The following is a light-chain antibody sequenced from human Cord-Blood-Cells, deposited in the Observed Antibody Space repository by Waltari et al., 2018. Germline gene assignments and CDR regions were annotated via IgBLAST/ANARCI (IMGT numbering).Light chain of an antibody. J-gene: IGLJ3*02. CDR2: EGS. CDR3: CSYAGSSAV. Sequence: QSALTQPPSAPRSPGQSITIPFPVPSRDVACYNLLSWYPQHPGKAPKLMIYEGSKRPSGVSNRFSGSKSGNTASLTISGLQAEDEADYYCCSYAGSSAVFGGGTKLTVL. CDR1: SRDVACYNL. V-gene: IGLV2-23*01.